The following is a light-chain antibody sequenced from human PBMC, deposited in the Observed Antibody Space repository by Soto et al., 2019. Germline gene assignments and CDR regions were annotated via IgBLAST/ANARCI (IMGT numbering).Light chain of an antibody. CDR1: SSDVGGYNY. CDR2: DVS. Sequence: QSALTQPASVSGSPGQSITISCTGTSSDVGGYNYVSWYQQHPGKAPKLMIYDVSNRPSGVSNRFSGSKSGNTASLTIFGLQAEDEADYYCSSYTSSSTYVFGAGTKLTV. J-gene: IGLJ1*01. CDR3: SSYTSSSTYV. V-gene: IGLV2-14*01.